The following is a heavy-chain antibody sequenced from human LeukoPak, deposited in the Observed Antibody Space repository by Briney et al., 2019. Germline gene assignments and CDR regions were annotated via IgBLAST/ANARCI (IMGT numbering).Heavy chain of an antibody. CDR2: IYSGDIT. CDR3: ARGSGYSYGFPDY. CDR1: GFSVSNNY. Sequence: GGSLRLSCAASGFSVSNNYMSWVRQAPGKGLEWVSVIYSGDITYYTDSVKGRFTISRDNSKNTLYLQMNTLRAEDTAVYYCARGSGYSYGFPDYWGQGTLVTVSS. D-gene: IGHD5-18*01. J-gene: IGHJ4*02. V-gene: IGHV3-53*01.